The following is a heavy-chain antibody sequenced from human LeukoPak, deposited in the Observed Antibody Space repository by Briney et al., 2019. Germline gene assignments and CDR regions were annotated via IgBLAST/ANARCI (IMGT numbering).Heavy chain of an antibody. CDR1: GFTFGNYT. J-gene: IGHJ4*02. V-gene: IGHV3-21*01. Sequence: GGSLRLSCAASGFTFGNYTMNWVRQAPGKGLEWVSFISRSSNIYYADSVKGRFTTSRDNAKNSLYLQMNSLRAEDTAVYYCARSLSVVTAYLDYWGQGMLVTVSS. CDR2: ISRSSNI. D-gene: IGHD2-21*02. CDR3: ARSLSVVTAYLDY.